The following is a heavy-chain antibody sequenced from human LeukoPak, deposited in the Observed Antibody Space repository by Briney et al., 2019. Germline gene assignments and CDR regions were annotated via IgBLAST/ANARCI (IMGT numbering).Heavy chain of an antibody. D-gene: IGHD3-10*02. V-gene: IGHV3-11*04. CDR1: GFTFSDYY. Sequence: GGSLRLSCAASGFTFSDYYMSWIRQAPGKGLECVSYISGSGNSISYADSLKGRFTISRDNTKNSLYPQMNSLRDEDTAVYYCARGVEMFGESRFDPWGQGTLVTVSS. CDR3: ARGVEMFGESRFDP. J-gene: IGHJ5*02. CDR2: ISGSGNSI.